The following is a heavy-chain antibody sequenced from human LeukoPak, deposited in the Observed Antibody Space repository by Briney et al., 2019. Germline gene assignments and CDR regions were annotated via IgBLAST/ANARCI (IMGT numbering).Heavy chain of an antibody. CDR2: IYYSGST. CDR1: GGSISSSSYY. Sequence: PSETLSLTCTVSGGSISSSSYYWGWIRQPPGKGLEWIGSIYYSGSTYYNPSLKSRVTISVDTSKNQFSLKLSSVTAADTAVYYCARHDRAARPEYFQHWGQGTLVTVSS. J-gene: IGHJ1*01. CDR3: ARHDRAARPEYFQH. V-gene: IGHV4-39*01. D-gene: IGHD6-6*01.